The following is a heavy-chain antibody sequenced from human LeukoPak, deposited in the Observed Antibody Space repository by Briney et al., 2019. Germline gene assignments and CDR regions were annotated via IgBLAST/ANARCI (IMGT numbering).Heavy chain of an antibody. CDR2: ISSSGSTI. J-gene: IGHJ6*04. Sequence: GGSLRLSCAASGFTFSSYAMSWVRQAPGKGLEWVSYISSSGSTIYYADSVKGRFTISRDNAKDSLYLQMNSLRAEDTAVYYCAELGITMIGGVWGKGTTVTISS. CDR3: AELGITMIGGV. CDR1: GFTFSSYA. D-gene: IGHD3-10*02. V-gene: IGHV3-48*03.